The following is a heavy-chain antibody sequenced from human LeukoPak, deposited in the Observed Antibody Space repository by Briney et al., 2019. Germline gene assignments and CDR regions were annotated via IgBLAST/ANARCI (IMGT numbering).Heavy chain of an antibody. Sequence: PSETLSLTCTVSGGSISSYYWSWIRQPPGKGLEWIGYINYSGSTKYNPSLKSRVTILVDTSKNQFSLKLSSVTAADTAVYYCAREDIVVVPAASGYYYYYMDVWGKGTTVTVSS. D-gene: IGHD2-2*01. CDR3: AREDIVVVPAASGYYYYYMDV. CDR2: INYSGST. V-gene: IGHV4-59*08. CDR1: GGSISSYY. J-gene: IGHJ6*03.